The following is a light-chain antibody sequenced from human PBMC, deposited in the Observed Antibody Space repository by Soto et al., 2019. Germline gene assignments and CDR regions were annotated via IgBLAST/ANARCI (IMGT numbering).Light chain of an antibody. Sequence: QSVLTQPPSVSGAPGQRVTISCTGSRYNIGAGYDVHWYRQLPGTAPKLLIYGNSNRPSGVPDRFSGSKSGTSASLAITGLQAEDEADYYCQSYDSSLSGLVFGTGTKLTVL. CDR2: GNS. J-gene: IGLJ1*01. V-gene: IGLV1-40*01. CDR3: QSYDSSLSGLV. CDR1: RYNIGAGYD.